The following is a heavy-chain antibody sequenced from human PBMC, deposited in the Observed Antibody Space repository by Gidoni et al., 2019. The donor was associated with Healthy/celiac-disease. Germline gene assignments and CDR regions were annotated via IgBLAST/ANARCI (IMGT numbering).Heavy chain of an antibody. CDR1: GGSISSSSYY. J-gene: IGHJ6*02. CDR2: IYYSGST. V-gene: IGHV4-39*07. CDR3: ARVRMVVAATSFYYYGMDV. Sequence: QLQLQESGPGLVKPSETLSLTCTVSGGSISSSSYYWGWIRQPPGKGLEWIGSIYYSGSTYYNPSLKSRVTISVDTSKNQFSLKLSSVTAADTAVYYCARVRMVVAATSFYYYGMDVWGQGTTVTVSS. D-gene: IGHD2-15*01.